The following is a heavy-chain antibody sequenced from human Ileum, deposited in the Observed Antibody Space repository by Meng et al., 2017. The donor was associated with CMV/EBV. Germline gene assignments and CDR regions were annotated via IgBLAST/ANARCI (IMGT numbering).Heavy chain of an antibody. V-gene: IGHV3-30*02. CDR2: IRYDGSNK. CDR3: AKDNYYDSSGYYYGSTVDY. CDR1: GFTFSSYG. Sequence: GESLKISCAASGFTFSSYGMHWVRQAPGKGLEWVAFIRYDGSNKYYADSVKGRFTISRDNSKNTLYLQMNSLRAEDTAVYYCAKDNYYDSSGYYYGSTVDYWGQGTLVTVSS. D-gene: IGHD3-22*01. J-gene: IGHJ4*02.